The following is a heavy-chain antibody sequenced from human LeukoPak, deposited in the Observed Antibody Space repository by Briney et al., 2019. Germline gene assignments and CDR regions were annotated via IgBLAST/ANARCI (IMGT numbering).Heavy chain of an antibody. Sequence: PGGSLRLSCAAPGFTFSSYAMSWVRQAPGKGLEWVSAISGSGGSTYYADSVKGRFTISRDNSKNTLYLQMNSLRAEDTAVYYCAKDYYDILTGYHYWGQGTPVTVSS. V-gene: IGHV3-23*01. CDR3: AKDYYDILTGYHY. J-gene: IGHJ4*02. D-gene: IGHD3-9*01. CDR2: ISGSGGST. CDR1: GFTFSSYA.